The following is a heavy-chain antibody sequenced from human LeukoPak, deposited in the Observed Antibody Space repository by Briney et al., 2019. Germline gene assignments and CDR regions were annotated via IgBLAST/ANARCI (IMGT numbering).Heavy chain of an antibody. Sequence: GGSLRLSCAASGFTFSSYAMHWVRQAPGKGLEWVAVISYDGSNKYYAGSVKGRFTISRDNSKNTLYLQMNSLRAEDTAVYYCAKDLNYYGSGSYFDYWGQGTLVTVSS. CDR3: AKDLNYYGSGSYFDY. V-gene: IGHV3-30*04. CDR1: GFTFSSYA. J-gene: IGHJ4*02. D-gene: IGHD3-10*01. CDR2: ISYDGSNK.